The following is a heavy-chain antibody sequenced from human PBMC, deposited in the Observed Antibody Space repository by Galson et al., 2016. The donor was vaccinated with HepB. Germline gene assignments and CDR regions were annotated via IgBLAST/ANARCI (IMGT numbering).Heavy chain of an antibody. CDR1: GGTSSNYA. Sequence: SVKVSCKASGGTSSNYAINWVRQAPGQGLEWMGRIIPIFDSANYAQKFQDRVAITVDKYKSTAYMEPRSMRSEDTAVFYCARQDSYDSTGLDYWGLGTLVTVSS. CDR3: ARQDSYDSTGLDY. CDR2: IIPIFDSA. D-gene: IGHD3-22*01. V-gene: IGHV1-69*04. J-gene: IGHJ4*02.